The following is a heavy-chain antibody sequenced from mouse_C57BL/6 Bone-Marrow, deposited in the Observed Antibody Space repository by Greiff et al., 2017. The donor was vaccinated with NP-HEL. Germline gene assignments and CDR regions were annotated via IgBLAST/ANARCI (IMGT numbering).Heavy chain of an antibody. Sequence: EVKLQESGGGLVQPGGSLKLSCAASGFTFSDYGMAWVRQAPRKGPEWVAFISNLAYSIYYADTVTGRFAISRENAKNTLYLEMSSLRSEDTAMYYCARHGSNYPFAYWGQGTLVTVSA. D-gene: IGHD2-5*01. CDR3: ARHGSNYPFAY. CDR1: GFTFSDYG. CDR2: ISNLAYSI. V-gene: IGHV5-15*01. J-gene: IGHJ3*01.